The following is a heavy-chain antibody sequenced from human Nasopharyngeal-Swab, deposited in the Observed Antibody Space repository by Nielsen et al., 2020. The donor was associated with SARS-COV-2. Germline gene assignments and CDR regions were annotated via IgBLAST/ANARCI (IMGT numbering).Heavy chain of an antibody. D-gene: IGHD3-9*01. J-gene: IGHJ6*02. CDR2: IYYSGST. Sequence: VLVRVGYIYYSGSTYYNPSLKSRVTISVDTSKNQFSLKLSSVTAADTAVYYCARDRTDYDILTGWSYYGMDVWGQGTTVTVSS. CDR3: ARDRTDYDILTGWSYYGMDV. V-gene: IGHV4-31*02.